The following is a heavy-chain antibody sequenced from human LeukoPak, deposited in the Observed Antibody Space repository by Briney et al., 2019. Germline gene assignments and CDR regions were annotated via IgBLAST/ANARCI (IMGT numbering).Heavy chain of an antibody. CDR2: IYPGDSDA. CDR3: ARQGVEAGARFDY. CDR1: GYSFTSYW. D-gene: IGHD6-19*01. Sequence: GESLKISCKGSGYSFTSYWIGWVRQMPGKGLEWMGIIYPGDSDARYSPSFQGQVTISADKSISTAYLLWSSLKASDTAMYYCARQGVEAGARFDYWGQGTLVTVSS. J-gene: IGHJ4*02. V-gene: IGHV5-51*01.